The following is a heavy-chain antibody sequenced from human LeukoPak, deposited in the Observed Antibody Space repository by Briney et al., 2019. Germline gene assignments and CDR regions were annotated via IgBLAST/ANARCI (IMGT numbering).Heavy chain of an antibody. V-gene: IGHV1-69*08. CDR3: TRVNLRGSQYNWFDP. D-gene: IGHD1-26*01. J-gene: IGHJ5*02. CDR2: ITPVIDSA. Sequence: GASVKVSCKTSGGTFRSHIFSWVRQAPGQGLEWMGRITPVIDSAKYAQKFRDRLTITADTSTGTAYMELNSLTPDDTALYYCTRVNLRGSQYNWFDPWGQGTLVIVSS. CDR1: GGTFRSHI.